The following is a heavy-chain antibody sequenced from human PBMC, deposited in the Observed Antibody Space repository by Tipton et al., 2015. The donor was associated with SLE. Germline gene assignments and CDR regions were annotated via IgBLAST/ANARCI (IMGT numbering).Heavy chain of an antibody. Sequence: LRLSCSVSGGSVISSPHHWGWVRQPPGRGLEWIGSAHHSEGSSQTPSLKSRVTISVDTSKSQFSLKLSSVTAADTAFYYCARDGGHSTMKFNWFDPWGQGSLVTVSS. CDR3: ARDGGHSTMKFNWFDP. V-gene: IGHV4-39*07. CDR2: AHHSEGS. CDR1: GGSVISSPHH. J-gene: IGHJ5*01. D-gene: IGHD2-2*01.